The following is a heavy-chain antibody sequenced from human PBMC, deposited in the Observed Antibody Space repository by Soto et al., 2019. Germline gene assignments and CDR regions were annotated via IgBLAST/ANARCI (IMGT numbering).Heavy chain of an antibody. J-gene: IGHJ4*02. D-gene: IGHD1-26*01. CDR2: IWYNASNK. CDR1: GFTFRTYG. CDR3: ARGRVDGGELDL. V-gene: IGHV3-33*01. Sequence: VQLVESGGGGVQPGRSLRLSCAASGFTFRTYGMYWVRQAPGKGLEWVAVIWYNASNKYYADSVKGRFTISRDNSENTLYLQINSLRAEDTAVYYCARGRVDGGELDLWGQGTLVNVSS.